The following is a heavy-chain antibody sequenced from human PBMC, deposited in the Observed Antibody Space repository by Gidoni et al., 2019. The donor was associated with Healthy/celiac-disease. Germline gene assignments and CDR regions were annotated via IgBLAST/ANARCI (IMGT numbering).Heavy chain of an antibody. V-gene: IGHV3-49*03. CDR2: IRSKAYGGTT. CDR3: TRWETTVVTPKSPSSRAFDI. D-gene: IGHD4-17*01. Sequence: EVQLVESGGGLVQPGRSLRLSCTASGFTFGDYAMSCFRQAPGKGLEWVGFIRSKAYGGTTEYAASVKGRFTISRDDSKSIAYLQMNSLKTEDTAVYYCTRWETTVVTPKSPSSRAFDIWGQGTMVTVSS. CDR1: GFTFGDYA. J-gene: IGHJ3*02.